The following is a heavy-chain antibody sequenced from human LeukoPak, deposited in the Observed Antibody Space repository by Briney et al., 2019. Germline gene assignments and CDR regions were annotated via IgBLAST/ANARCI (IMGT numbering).Heavy chain of an antibody. Sequence: ASVKVSCKVSGYTLTELSMHWVRQAPGKGLEWMGGFDPEDGETVYAQKFQGRVTMTEDTSTDTAYMEMSSLRSDDTAVYYCAIETDYGDDYWGQGTLVTVSS. CDR1: GYTLTELS. CDR2: FDPEDGET. D-gene: IGHD4-17*01. V-gene: IGHV1-24*01. J-gene: IGHJ4*02. CDR3: AIETDYGDDY.